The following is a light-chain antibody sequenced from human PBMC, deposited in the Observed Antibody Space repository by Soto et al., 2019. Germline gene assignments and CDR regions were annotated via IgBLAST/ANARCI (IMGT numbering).Light chain of an antibody. V-gene: IGLV1-47*02. Sequence: QSVLTQPPSASGTPGQRVTISCSGSSSNIESNFVYWYQQLPGAAPKFLIHSDNQRPSGVPDRFSGSKSGTSASLAITGLQADDEADYYCQSYDRSLSSPIFGGGTKVTVL. J-gene: IGLJ2*01. CDR1: SSNIESNF. CDR2: SDN. CDR3: QSYDRSLSSPI.